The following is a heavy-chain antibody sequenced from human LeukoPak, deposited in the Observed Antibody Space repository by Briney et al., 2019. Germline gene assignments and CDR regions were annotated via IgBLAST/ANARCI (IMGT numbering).Heavy chain of an antibody. CDR3: ARAGDAFDL. Sequence: PGRSLTLSCAASGFTFSSFGMHWVRQAPGKGLEWVAVIWYDGSDEYYTDSVKGRFTIFRDNSKNTLYLQMNSLRAEDTAIYYCARAGDAFDLWGQGTMVTVSS. J-gene: IGHJ3*01. CDR2: IWYDGSDE. CDR1: GFTFSSFG. V-gene: IGHV3-33*01.